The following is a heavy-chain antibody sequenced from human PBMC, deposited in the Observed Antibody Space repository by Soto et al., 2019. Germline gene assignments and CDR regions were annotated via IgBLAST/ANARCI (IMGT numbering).Heavy chain of an antibody. Sequence: SVKVSCKASGGTFSSYAISWVRQAPGQGLEWMGGIIPIFGTANYAQKFQGRVTITADESTSTAYMELSSLRSEDTAVYYCARGNVDTAMVLYYYYGMDVWGQGTTVTVSS. D-gene: IGHD5-18*01. CDR1: GGTFSSYA. V-gene: IGHV1-69*13. CDR3: ARGNVDTAMVLYYYYGMDV. CDR2: IIPIFGTA. J-gene: IGHJ6*02.